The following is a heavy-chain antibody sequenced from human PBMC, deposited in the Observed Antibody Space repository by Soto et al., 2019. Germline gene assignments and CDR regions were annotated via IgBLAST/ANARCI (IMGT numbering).Heavy chain of an antibody. D-gene: IGHD3-16*01. CDR1: GGTFSSYP. Sequence: QVQLVQSGAEVKKPGSSVKVSCKASGGTFSSYPISWVRQAPGQGLEWLGRIIPILGIANYAQKFQGRVTITADKSTSTAYMERSSLRSEDTAVYYCARNYGTPFDYWGQGTLVTVSS. J-gene: IGHJ4*02. CDR2: IIPILGIA. CDR3: ARNYGTPFDY. V-gene: IGHV1-69*02.